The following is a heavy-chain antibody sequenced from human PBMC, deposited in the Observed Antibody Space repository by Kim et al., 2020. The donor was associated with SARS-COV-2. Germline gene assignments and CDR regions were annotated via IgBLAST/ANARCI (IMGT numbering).Heavy chain of an antibody. CDR3: ARGRSIGV. CDR2: INHSGNT. V-gene: IGHV4-34*01. CDR1: GGSLSGYF. Sequence: SETLSLTCAVYGGSLSGYFWSWIRQPPGKGLEWIGEINHSGNTNYKTSLMSRVTISVDTSKNQFSLKLSSVTAADTAVYYCARGRSIGVWGQGTTVTVSS. J-gene: IGHJ6*02.